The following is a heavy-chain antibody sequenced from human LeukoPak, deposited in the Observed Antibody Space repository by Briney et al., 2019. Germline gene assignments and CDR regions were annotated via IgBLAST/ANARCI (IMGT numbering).Heavy chain of an antibody. CDR3: ARAQEGCSRASCDLEP. D-gene: IGHD2-2*01. CDR2: MHHSGRT. CDR1: GASISSTNW. Sequence: PSETLSLTCAISGASISSTNWWIWVRQPPGKGLEWIGEMHHSGRTNYNPSLKSRITISVDKSKNQVFLRLNSVAAADTALYYWARAQEGCSRASCDLEPWGQGTLVTVSS. V-gene: IGHV4-4*02. J-gene: IGHJ5*02.